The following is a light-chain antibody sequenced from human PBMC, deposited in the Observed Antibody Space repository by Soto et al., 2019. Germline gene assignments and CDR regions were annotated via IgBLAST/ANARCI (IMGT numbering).Light chain of an antibody. Sequence: QSALTQPTSVSGSPGQSITISCTGVSSDIGGYNHVSWYQQHPGKVPRLIIYDVDNRPFGVSNRFSGSQSGNTASRTISGLQAEDEAEYYCCAYTARTTLSGVCGGGTKLTVL. CDR1: SSDIGGYNH. CDR3: CAYTARTTLSGV. CDR2: DVD. V-gene: IGLV2-14*03. J-gene: IGLJ3*02.